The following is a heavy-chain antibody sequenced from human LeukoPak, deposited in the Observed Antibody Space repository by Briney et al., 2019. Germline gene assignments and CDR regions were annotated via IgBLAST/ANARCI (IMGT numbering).Heavy chain of an antibody. J-gene: IGHJ4*02. CDR1: GYTFTSYA. Sequence: ASVKVSCKASGYTFTSYAMHWVRQAPGQRLEWMGWINAGNGNTKYSQKFQGRVTITRDTSASTAYMELSSLRSEDTAVYYCARPAHSSGWLVFDYWGQGTLVTVSS. D-gene: IGHD6-19*01. CDR3: ARPAHSSGWLVFDY. CDR2: INAGNGNT. V-gene: IGHV1-3*01.